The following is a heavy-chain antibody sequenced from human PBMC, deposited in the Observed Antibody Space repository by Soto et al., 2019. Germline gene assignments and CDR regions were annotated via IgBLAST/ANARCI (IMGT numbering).Heavy chain of an antibody. CDR2: ISAYNGNT. CDR3: ARVVYNLAYCGGDCHPTYFQH. J-gene: IGHJ1*01. CDR1: GYTFTSYG. Sequence: ASVKVSCKASGYTFTSYGISWVRQAPGQGLEWMGWISAYNGNTNYAQKLQGRVTMTTDTSTSTAYMELRSLRSDDTAVYYCARVVYNLAYCGGDCHPTYFQHWGQGTLVTVSS. V-gene: IGHV1-18*01. D-gene: IGHD2-21*01.